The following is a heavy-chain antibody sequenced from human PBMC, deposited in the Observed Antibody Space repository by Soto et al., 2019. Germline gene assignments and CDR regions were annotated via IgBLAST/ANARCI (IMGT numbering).Heavy chain of an antibody. V-gene: IGHV3-74*01. CDR2: INSDGSST. D-gene: IGHD6-13*01. CDR3: ARPKIAAAGRYWFDP. CDR1: GFTFSSYG. Sequence: GGSLRLSCAASGFTFSSYGMHWVRQAPGKGLVWVSGINSDGSSTSYADSVKGRFTISRDNAKNTLYLQMNSLRAEDTAVYYCARPKIAAAGRYWFDPWGQGTLVTVSS. J-gene: IGHJ5*02.